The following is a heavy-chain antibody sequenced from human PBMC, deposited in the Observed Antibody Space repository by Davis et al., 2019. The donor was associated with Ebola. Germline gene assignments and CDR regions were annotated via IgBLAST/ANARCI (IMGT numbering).Heavy chain of an antibody. CDR3: AKIPTVTTLYGMDV. CDR2: INSDGSST. D-gene: IGHD4-11*01. Sequence: GESLKISCAASGFTFSSYWMHWVRQAPGKGLVWVSRINSDGSSTSYADSVKGRFTISRDNAKNSLYLQMNSLRAEDTALYYCAKIPTVTTLYGMDVWGQGTTVTVSS. V-gene: IGHV3-74*01. CDR1: GFTFSSYW. J-gene: IGHJ6*02.